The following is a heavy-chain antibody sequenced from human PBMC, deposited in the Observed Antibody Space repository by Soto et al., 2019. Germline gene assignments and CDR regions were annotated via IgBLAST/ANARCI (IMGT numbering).Heavy chain of an antibody. CDR1: GFTFSDYY. Sequence: GGSLRLSCAASGFTFSDYYMSWIRQAPGKGLEWVSYISSSGSTIYYADSVKGRFTISRDNAKNSLYLQMNSLRAEDTAVYYCARMDVVVVAATDAFDIWGQGTMVTVSS. CDR2: ISSSGSTI. V-gene: IGHV3-11*01. CDR3: ARMDVVVVAATDAFDI. D-gene: IGHD2-15*01. J-gene: IGHJ3*02.